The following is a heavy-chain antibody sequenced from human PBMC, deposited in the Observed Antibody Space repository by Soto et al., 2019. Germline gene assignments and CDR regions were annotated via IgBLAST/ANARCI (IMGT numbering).Heavy chain of an antibody. V-gene: IGHV4-4*07. J-gene: IGHJ4*02. CDR3: ARGMPTPGAPAWYYFDS. D-gene: IGHD2-8*02. CDR2: FSLSGTT. CDR1: GASIAGSSY. Sequence: PXATLSLTCSVSGASIAGSSYWSWIRQPAGKGLEWIGRFSLSGTTNYSPSLRSRVTMSADVSKNQFSLRLTSVTAADTALYYCARGMPTPGAPAWYYFDSWGQGTQVTVSS.